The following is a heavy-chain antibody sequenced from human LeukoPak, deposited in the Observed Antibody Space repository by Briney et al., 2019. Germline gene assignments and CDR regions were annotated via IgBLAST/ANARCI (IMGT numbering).Heavy chain of an antibody. V-gene: IGHV3-53*01. D-gene: IGHD5-24*01. CDR3: ARAVRRDGYPGAFDI. J-gene: IGHJ3*02. CDR1: GFTVSSNY. CDR2: IYSGGST. Sequence: GGSLRLSCAASGFTVSSNYMSWVRQAPGKGLEWVSVIYSGGSTYYADSVKGRFTISRDNSKNTLYLQMNSLRAEDTAVYYCARAVRRDGYPGAFDIWGQGTMVTVSS.